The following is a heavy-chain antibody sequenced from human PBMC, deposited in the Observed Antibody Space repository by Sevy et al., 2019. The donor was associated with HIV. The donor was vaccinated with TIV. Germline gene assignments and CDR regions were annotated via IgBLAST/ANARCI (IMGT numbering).Heavy chain of an antibody. J-gene: IGHJ6*02. Sequence: GGSLRLSCAASGFTFSTYAMHWVRQAPGKGLEWVAFIRYDGSNKYYADSVKGRSTISRDNSKNTLYLQMNSLRAEDTAVYYCAKDPVLVVDYYAMDVWGQGTTVTVSS. CDR1: GFTFSTYA. CDR2: IRYDGSNK. V-gene: IGHV3-30*02. D-gene: IGHD2-8*02. CDR3: AKDPVLVVDYYAMDV.